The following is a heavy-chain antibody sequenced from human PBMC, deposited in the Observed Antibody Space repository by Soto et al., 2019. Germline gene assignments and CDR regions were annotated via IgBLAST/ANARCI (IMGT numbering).Heavy chain of an antibody. CDR2: LGGTNSDT. J-gene: IGHJ3*02. D-gene: IGHD2-8*01. CDR3: AKDKVDHNGVWDPFDR. Sequence: EVQLLESGGGLVQPGGSLRLSCAASGFTFSDYAMNWVRQAPGKGLEWVSGLGGTNSDTHYAASVEGRFTVSRDNSKSTLFLQMNSLRAEDTAVYYCAKDKVDHNGVWDPFDRCGQGTMVTVSS. CDR1: GFTFSDYA. V-gene: IGHV3-23*01.